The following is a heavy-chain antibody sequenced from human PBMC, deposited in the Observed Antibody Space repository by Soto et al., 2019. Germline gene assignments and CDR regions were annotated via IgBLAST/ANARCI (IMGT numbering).Heavy chain of an antibody. J-gene: IGHJ4*02. CDR3: ARLYYYDSSGYYPPFDY. CDR1: GYSFTIYL. V-gene: IGHV5-51*01. Sequence: GESLKISCKRSGYSFTIYLIGCVLQMPVKGLEWMGIIYPGDSDTRYSPSFQGQVTISADKSISTAYLQWSSLKASDTAMYYCARLYYYDSSGYYPPFDYWGQGTLVTVPQ. D-gene: IGHD3-22*01. CDR2: IYPGDSDT.